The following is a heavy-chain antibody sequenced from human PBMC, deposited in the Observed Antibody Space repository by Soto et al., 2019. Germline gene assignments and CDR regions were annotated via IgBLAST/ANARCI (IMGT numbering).Heavy chain of an antibody. CDR1: GGSISSYY. CDR3: ARRYVGNFDY. CDR2: ISYSGST. V-gene: IGHV4-59*01. J-gene: IGHJ4*02. D-gene: IGHD3-9*01. Sequence: QVQLQESGPGLVKPSETLSLTCTVSGGSISSYYWSWIRQPPGKGLEWIGYISYSGSTNYKPSLKSRVTISVDTSKNQFSLKLSSVTSADTAVYYWARRYVGNFDYWGPGTLVTFAS.